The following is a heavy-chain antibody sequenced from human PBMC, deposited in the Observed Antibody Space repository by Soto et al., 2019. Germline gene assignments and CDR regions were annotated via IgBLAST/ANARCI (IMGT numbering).Heavy chain of an antibody. D-gene: IGHD2-2*01. CDR3: ARDGTYCSSTSCSGY. CDR1: GFTFSSYS. V-gene: IGHV3-21*01. J-gene: IGHJ4*02. CDR2: ISSSSSYI. Sequence: EVQLVESGGGLVKPGGSLRLSCAASGFTFSSYSMNWVRQAPGKGLEWVSSISSSSSYIYYADSVKGRFTISRDNAKNSLYLQMNSLRAEDTAVYYCARDGTYCSSTSCSGYWGQGTLVTVSS.